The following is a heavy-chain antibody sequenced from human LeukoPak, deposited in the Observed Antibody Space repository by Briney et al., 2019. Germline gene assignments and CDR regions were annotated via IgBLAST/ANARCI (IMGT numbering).Heavy chain of an antibody. J-gene: IGHJ3*02. CDR3: ARDRRRLRGMNGDGDAFDI. D-gene: IGHD1-1*01. Sequence: SGGSLRLSCAASGFSVRSNYISWVRQAPGKGLEWVSMIYSDGSMFHADSVKGRFTMSRDNSRNTLDLQMNSLRVEDTAVYFCARDRRRLRGMNGDGDAFDIWGQGTMVTVSS. V-gene: IGHV3-53*01. CDR1: GFSVRSNY. CDR2: IYSDGSM.